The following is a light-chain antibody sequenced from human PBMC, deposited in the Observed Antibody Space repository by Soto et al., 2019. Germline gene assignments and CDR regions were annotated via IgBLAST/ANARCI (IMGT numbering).Light chain of an antibody. CDR3: SSGKSSSFYF. CDR1: SSDVGGYNS. J-gene: IGLJ1*01. V-gene: IGLV2-14*01. Sequence: QSALTQPASVSGSPGQSIAISCTGTSSDVGGYNSVSWYQQYPGKAPKLMIHDVSNRPSGVSDRFSGSKSGNTASLPISGPQAEDEAVYSCSSGKSSSFYFLGRGTRATV. CDR2: DVS.